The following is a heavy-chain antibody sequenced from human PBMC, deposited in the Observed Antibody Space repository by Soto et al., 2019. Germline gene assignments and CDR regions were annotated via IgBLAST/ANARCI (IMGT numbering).Heavy chain of an antibody. D-gene: IGHD3-10*01. CDR3: AREKLWFGELYAPLDY. CDR2: IWYDGSNK. V-gene: IGHV3-33*01. J-gene: IGHJ4*02. Sequence: PGGSLRLSCAASGFTFSSYGMHWVRQAPGKGLEWVAVIWYDGSNKYYADSVKGRFTISRDNSKNTLYLQMNSLRAEDTAVYYCAREKLWFGELYAPLDYWGQGTLVTV. CDR1: GFTFSSYG.